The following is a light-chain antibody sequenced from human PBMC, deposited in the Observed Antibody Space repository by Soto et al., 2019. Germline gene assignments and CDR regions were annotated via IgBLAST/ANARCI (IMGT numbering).Light chain of an antibody. CDR1: SSDVGGYKY. CDR2: EVS. Sequence: QSALTQPPSASGSPGQSVTISCTGTSSDVGGYKYVSWFQQHPSKAPKLMICEVSKRPSGVPDRFSGSRSGNTASLTVSGLQAEDEADYYCCSYAGSNNYVFGTGTMLTVL. CDR3: CSYAGSNNYV. V-gene: IGLV2-8*01. J-gene: IGLJ1*01.